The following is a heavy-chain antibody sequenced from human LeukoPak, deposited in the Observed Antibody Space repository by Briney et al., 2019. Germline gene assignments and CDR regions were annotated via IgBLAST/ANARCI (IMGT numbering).Heavy chain of an antibody. CDR1: GGSLSSSSYY. CDR2: IYYSGST. J-gene: IGHJ3*02. V-gene: IGHV4-39*07. Sequence: SETLSLTCTVPGGSLSSSSYYWGWIRQPPGKGLEWIGSIYYSGSTYYNPSLKSRVTISVDTSKNQVSLKLSSVTAADTAVYYCARDLVGSCSSTSCYGDAFDIWGQGTMVTVSS. D-gene: IGHD2-2*01. CDR3: ARDLVGSCSSTSCYGDAFDI.